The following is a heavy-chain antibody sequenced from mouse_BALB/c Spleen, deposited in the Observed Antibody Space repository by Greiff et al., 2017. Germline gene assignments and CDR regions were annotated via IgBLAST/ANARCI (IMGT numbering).Heavy chain of an antibody. V-gene: IGHV2-9*02. D-gene: IGHD2-4*01. CDR2: IWAGGST. Sequence: QVQLQQSGPGLVAPSQSLSITCTVSGFSLTSYGVHWVRQPPGKGLEWLGVIWAGGSTNYNSALMSRLSISKDNSKSQVFLKMNSLQTDDTAMYYCARVAYDYEDYAMDYWGQGTSVTVSS. CDR1: GFSLTSYG. J-gene: IGHJ4*01. CDR3: ARVAYDYEDYAMDY.